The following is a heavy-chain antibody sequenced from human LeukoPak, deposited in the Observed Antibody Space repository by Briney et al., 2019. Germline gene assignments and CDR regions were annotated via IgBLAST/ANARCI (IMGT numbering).Heavy chain of an antibody. Sequence: GGSQRLSCEASGFSFSDHWMGWVRQAPGKGLECVANIKHDGSGKEYVDSVKGRFTISRDNAKNSVYLEMSSLRAEDTAVYYCAKWRWRQSEYEDWGQGTLVTVSS. CDR2: IKHDGSGK. CDR3: AKWRWRQSEYED. CDR1: GFSFSDHW. D-gene: IGHD5-24*01. J-gene: IGHJ4*02. V-gene: IGHV3-7*01.